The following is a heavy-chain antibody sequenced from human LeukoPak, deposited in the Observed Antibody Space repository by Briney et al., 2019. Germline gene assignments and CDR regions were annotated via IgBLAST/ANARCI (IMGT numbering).Heavy chain of an antibody. J-gene: IGHJ3*02. Sequence: SETLSLTCTVSGGSISSYYWSWIRQPPGKGLEWIGYIYYSGSTNYNPSLKSRVTISVDTSKNQFSLKLSSVTAADTAVYYCARLYGGVGASRYDIWGQGTMVTVSS. CDR1: GGSISSYY. V-gene: IGHV4-59*08. CDR3: ARLYGGVGASRYDI. CDR2: IYYSGST. D-gene: IGHD1-26*01.